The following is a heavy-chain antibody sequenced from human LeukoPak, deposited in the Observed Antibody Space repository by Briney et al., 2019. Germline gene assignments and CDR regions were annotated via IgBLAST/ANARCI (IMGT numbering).Heavy chain of an antibody. J-gene: IGHJ6*03. CDR1: GFTFSTYW. CDR2: IKSDGST. D-gene: IGHD3-16*01. CDR3: VRDDGAYYQHSMDV. Sequence: PGGSLRLSCAASGFTFSTYWMHWVRQAPGKGLVWVSRIKSDGSTNYADSVKGRFTISRDNAKNSLYLQMNSLRVEDTAVYYCVRDDGAYYQHSMDVWGKGTTVTVSS. V-gene: IGHV3-74*01.